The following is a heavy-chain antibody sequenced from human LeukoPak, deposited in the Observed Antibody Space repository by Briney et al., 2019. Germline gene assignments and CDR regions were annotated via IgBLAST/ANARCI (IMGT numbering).Heavy chain of an antibody. CDR3: ARDRFTRSYSGFAAFDF. D-gene: IGHD6-25*01. V-gene: IGHV3-21*05. CDR1: GFTFRTCS. Sequence: GGSLRLSCEASGFTFRTCSMNWVRQAPGKGPEWISYINGSGGDIYYTDSVKGRFTVSRDNDKNTVYLQMNSLRAEDTAVYFCARDRFTRSYSGFAAFDFWGQGTMVTVSS. CDR2: INGSGGDI. J-gene: IGHJ3*01.